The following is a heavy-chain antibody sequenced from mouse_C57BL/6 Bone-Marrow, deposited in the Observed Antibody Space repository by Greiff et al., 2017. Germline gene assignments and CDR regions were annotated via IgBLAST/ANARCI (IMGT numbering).Heavy chain of an antibody. Sequence: VQLQQSGAELVKPGASVKLSCTASGFNIKDSYMHWVKQRTEQGLEWIGRIDPEDGETTYAPKFQGKATITADTSSNTAYLQLSSRTSEDTAVYYCSRKGPSVYAMDYWGQGTSVTVSS. CDR2: IDPEDGET. D-gene: IGHD3-3*01. V-gene: IGHV14-2*01. CDR3: SRKGPSVYAMDY. J-gene: IGHJ4*01. CDR1: GFNIKDSY.